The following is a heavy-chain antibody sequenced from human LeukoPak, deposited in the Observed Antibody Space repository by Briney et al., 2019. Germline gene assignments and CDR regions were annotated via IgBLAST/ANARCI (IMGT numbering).Heavy chain of an antibody. CDR3: AKDGYSSGWYSVDY. V-gene: IGHV3-9*01. Sequence: GGSLRLSCAASGFTFDDYAMHWVRQAPGKGLEWVSGISWNSGSIGYADSVKGRFTISRDNAKNSLYLQMNSLRAEDTALYYCAKDGYSSGWYSVDYWGQGTLVTVSS. D-gene: IGHD6-19*01. CDR1: GFTFDDYA. J-gene: IGHJ4*02. CDR2: ISWNSGSI.